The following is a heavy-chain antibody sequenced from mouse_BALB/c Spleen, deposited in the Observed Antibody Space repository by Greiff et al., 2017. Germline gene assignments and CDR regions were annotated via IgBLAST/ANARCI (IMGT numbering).Heavy chain of an antibody. Sequence: VQRVESGPGLVQPSQSLSITCTVSGFSLTSYGVHWVRQSPGKGLEWLGVIWSGGSTDYNAAFISRLSISKDNSKSQVFFKMNSLQANDTAIYYCARNFDYYGSSYAMDYWGQGTSVTVSS. CDR2: IWSGGST. CDR1: GFSLTSYG. D-gene: IGHD1-1*01. J-gene: IGHJ4*01. CDR3: ARNFDYYGSSYAMDY. V-gene: IGHV2-2*02.